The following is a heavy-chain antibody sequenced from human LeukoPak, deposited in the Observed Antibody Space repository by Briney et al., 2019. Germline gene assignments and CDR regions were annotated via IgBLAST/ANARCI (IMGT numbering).Heavy chain of an antibody. CDR3: ASALLVVTAIPYDAFDI. CDR1: GYTFTSYG. Sequence: ASVKVSCKASGYTFTSYGISWVRQAPGQGLEWMGWISAYNGNTNYAQKLQGRVTMTTDTSTSTAYMELRSLRSDDTAVYYCASALLVVTAIPYDAFDIWGQGTMVTVSS. D-gene: IGHD2-21*02. J-gene: IGHJ3*02. CDR2: ISAYNGNT. V-gene: IGHV1-18*01.